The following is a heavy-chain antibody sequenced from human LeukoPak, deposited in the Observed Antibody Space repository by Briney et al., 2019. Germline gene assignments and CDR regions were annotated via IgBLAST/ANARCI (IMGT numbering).Heavy chain of an antibody. V-gene: IGHV3-23*01. CDR1: GFTFSSYA. Sequence: GGSLRLSCAASGFTFSSYAMSWVRQAPGKGLEWVSAISGSGGSTYYADSVKGRFTISRDNSKNTLYLQMNSLRAEDTAVYYCAKGISRIVVVPAAIDYWGQGTLVTVSS. CDR3: AKGISRIVVVPAAIDY. CDR2: ISGSGGST. D-gene: IGHD2-2*02. J-gene: IGHJ4*02.